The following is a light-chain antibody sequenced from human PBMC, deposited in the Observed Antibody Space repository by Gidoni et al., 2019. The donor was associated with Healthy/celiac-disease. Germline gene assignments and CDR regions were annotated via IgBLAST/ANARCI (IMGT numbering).Light chain of an antibody. V-gene: IGKV1-39*01. J-gene: IGKJ1*01. CDR3: QQSYSTPRT. CDR2: AAS. Sequence: DNEMTENPSTLSASVGDRVSITGRASQSISSYLNWYQQKPGKAPKLLIYAASSLQSGVPSRFSGSGSGTDFTLTISTLQPEDFATYYCQQSYSTPRTFGQGTKVEIK. CDR1: QSISSY.